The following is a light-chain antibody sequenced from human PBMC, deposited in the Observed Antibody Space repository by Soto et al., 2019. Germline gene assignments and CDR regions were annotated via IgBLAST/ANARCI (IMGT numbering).Light chain of an antibody. CDR1: SGDVGGYHY. J-gene: IGLJ2*01. CDR2: DVT. V-gene: IGLV2-14*01. Sequence: QSVLTQPASVSGSPGQSITISCTGTSGDVGGYHYVSWYQRHPGKAPKLIIYDVTNRSSGVSDRFSGFKSGNTASLTISGLRAEDEGDYYCSSYISRTFVVFGGGTKLTVL. CDR3: SSYISRTFVV.